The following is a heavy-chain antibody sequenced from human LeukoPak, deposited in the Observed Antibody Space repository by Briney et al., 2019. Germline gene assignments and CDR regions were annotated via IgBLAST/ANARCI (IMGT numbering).Heavy chain of an antibody. CDR2: ISGSGDST. V-gene: IGHV3-23*01. Sequence: PGGSLRLSCAASGFTFDTYAMSWVRQAPGKGLEWVSVISGSGDSTEYADSVKGRFTISRDNSRNTLSLQMNNLRAEDTATYYCARGMDGFGPDAFDIWGQGTMVTVSS. J-gene: IGHJ3*02. CDR1: GFTFDTYA. CDR3: ARGMDGFGPDAFDI. D-gene: IGHD5-24*01.